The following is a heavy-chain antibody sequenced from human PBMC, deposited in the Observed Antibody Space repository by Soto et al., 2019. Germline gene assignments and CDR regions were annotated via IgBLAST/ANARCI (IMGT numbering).Heavy chain of an antibody. Sequence: QVQLVESGGGVVQPGRSLRLSCAASGFTFSSYGMHWVRQAPGKGLEWVAVISYDGSNKYYADSVKGRFTISRDNSKNTLYLQMNSLRAEDTAVYYCAIDLVGATAFDPWGQGTLVTVSS. V-gene: IGHV3-30*03. CDR3: AIDLVGATAFDP. J-gene: IGHJ5*02. CDR2: ISYDGSNK. CDR1: GFTFSSYG. D-gene: IGHD1-26*01.